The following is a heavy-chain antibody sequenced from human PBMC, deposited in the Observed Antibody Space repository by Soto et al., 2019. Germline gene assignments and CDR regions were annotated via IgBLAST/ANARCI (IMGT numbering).Heavy chain of an antibody. V-gene: IGHV2-5*02. Sequence: QITLKESGPPLVKPTQTLTLTCTFSGFSLSTRGVGVGWIRQTPGKALEWLALIYWDDDKRYSPSLKSRLTITKDTSKDQVLLVTSNMDPVDTATYYCIRVLWFGELFWGQGTLVTVSS. J-gene: IGHJ4*02. D-gene: IGHD3-10*01. CDR1: GFSLSTRGVG. CDR2: IYWDDDK. CDR3: IRVLWFGELF.